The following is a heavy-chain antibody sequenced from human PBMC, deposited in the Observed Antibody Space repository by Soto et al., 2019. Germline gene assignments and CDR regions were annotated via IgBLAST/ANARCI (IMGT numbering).Heavy chain of an antibody. D-gene: IGHD6-13*01. CDR1: GFTFSDYY. CDR3: AGGRGAAADYFDF. J-gene: IGHJ4*02. Sequence: QVQLVESGGGLVKPGGSLRLSCAVSGFTFSDYYMTWIRQAPGKGLEWVSYISSSTSHTNYADSVKGRFTISRDNAKNSLSLQMNSLRAEDTAVYYCAGGRGAAADYFDFWGQGTLVTVSS. CDR2: ISSSTSHT. V-gene: IGHV3-11*05.